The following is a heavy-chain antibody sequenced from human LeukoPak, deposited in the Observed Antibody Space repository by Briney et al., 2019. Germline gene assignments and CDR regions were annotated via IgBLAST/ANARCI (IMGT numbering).Heavy chain of an antibody. CDR3: AREELGSSLGFDP. Sequence: GGSLRLSCAASGFPFSSYAMNWVRQPPGKGLEWVAVISFDGSNKYYADSVKGRFTISRDNSKNTLYLQMNSLRAEDTAVYYCAREELGSSLGFDPWGQGTLVTVSS. CDR1: GFPFSSYA. CDR2: ISFDGSNK. V-gene: IGHV3-30-3*01. J-gene: IGHJ5*02. D-gene: IGHD3-16*01.